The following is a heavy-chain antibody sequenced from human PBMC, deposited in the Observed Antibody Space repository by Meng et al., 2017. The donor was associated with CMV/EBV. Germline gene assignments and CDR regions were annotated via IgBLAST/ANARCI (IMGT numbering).Heavy chain of an antibody. J-gene: IGHJ4*02. CDR3: ATSSVEVMIYAGLDY. CDR2: INPASGDT. D-gene: IGHD2/OR15-2a*01. Sequence: SAYTFTGYYIHWARQAPGQGLEWMGWINPASGDTILAPKFQGRVTMTRDTSLTTAYMELNRLRSDDTAVYYCATSSVEVMIYAGLDYWGQGTLVTVSS. V-gene: IGHV1-2*02. CDR1: AYTFTGYY.